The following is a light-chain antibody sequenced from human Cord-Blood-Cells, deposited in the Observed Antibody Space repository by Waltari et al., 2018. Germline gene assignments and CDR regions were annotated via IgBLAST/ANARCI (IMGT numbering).Light chain of an antibody. CDR3: MQALQTPRT. CDR2: LGS. Sequence: DIVMTQSPLSLPVTTGVPASISCRSSQSLLHRNGYNYLDWYLQKPGQSPQLLIYLGSNRASGVPDRFSGSGSGTDFTLKISRVEAEDVGVYYCMQALQTPRTFGQGTKVEIK. CDR1: QSLLHRNGYNY. J-gene: IGKJ1*01. V-gene: IGKV2-28*01.